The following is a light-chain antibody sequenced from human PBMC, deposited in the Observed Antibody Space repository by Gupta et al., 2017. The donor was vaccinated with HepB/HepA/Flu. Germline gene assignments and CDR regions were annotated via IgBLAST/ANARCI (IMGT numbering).Light chain of an antibody. CDR1: QGISNS. Sequence: IKMTPSPSSLSASVGDRVTITCRASQGISNSLAWFQQKPGKAPKYLIYAATSLQSGIPSRFSGGGSGTDFTLTITNLQPDDFATYYCQQDINSPRTFGEGTEVEIK. CDR3: QQDINSPRT. V-gene: IGKV1-16*01. J-gene: IGKJ4*02. CDR2: AAT.